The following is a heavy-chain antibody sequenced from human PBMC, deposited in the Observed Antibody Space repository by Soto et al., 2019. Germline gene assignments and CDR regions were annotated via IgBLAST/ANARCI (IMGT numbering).Heavy chain of an antibody. J-gene: IGHJ6*02. CDR1: GFTFSSYA. CDR2: ISYDGSNK. D-gene: IGHD1-1*01. CDR3: ARDRLRYNWNEFPYYYYGMDV. Sequence: GGSLRLSCAASGFTFSSYAMHWVRQAPGKGLEWVAVISYDGSNKYYADSVKGRFTISRDNSKNTLYLQMNSLRTEDTAVYYCARDRLRYNWNEFPYYYYGMDVWGQGTTVTVSS. V-gene: IGHV3-30-3*01.